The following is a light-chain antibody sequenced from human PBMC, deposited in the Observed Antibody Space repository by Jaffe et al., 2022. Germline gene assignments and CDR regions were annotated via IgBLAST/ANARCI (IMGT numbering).Light chain of an antibody. CDR2: EDY. V-gene: IGLV6-57*01. J-gene: IGLJ2*01. CDR3: QSFTAEHQV. CDR1: NGRIDWKW. Sequence: FMLTQPPSVSASPGKTVTISCTRTNGRIDWKWVQWYQQRPGCSPTTVIFEDYQRPSGVPDRFSGSINSSSNSASLTISGLKTEDEAVYYCQSFTAEHQVFGGGTKLTVL.